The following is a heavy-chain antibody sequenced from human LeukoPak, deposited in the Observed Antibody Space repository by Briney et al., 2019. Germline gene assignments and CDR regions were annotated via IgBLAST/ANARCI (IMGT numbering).Heavy chain of an antibody. V-gene: IGHV3-30*02. D-gene: IGHD1-26*01. CDR3: AKSPSGASFFDY. J-gene: IGHJ4*02. CDR2: IRYDGSNK. Sequence: GGSLRLSCAASGFTFSSYGMHWVRQAPGKGLEWVAFIRYDGSNKYYADSVKGRFTISRDNSKNTLYLQMNSLRTGDTAVYYCAKSPSGASFFDYWGQGTLVTVSS. CDR1: GFTFSSYG.